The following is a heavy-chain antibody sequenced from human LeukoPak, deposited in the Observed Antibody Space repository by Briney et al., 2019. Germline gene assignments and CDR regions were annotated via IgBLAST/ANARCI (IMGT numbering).Heavy chain of an antibody. CDR3: ASRKLGNDY. J-gene: IGHJ4*01. D-gene: IGHD7-27*01. Sequence: SETLSLTCTVSGGSVSDYYWSWIRQSPGKGLEWIGYIYYTGSSSYNPSLRSRVTISADTSKNQFSLKLSSVTAADTAVYYCASRKLGNDYWGQGTLVNVSS. CDR1: GGSVSDYY. CDR2: IYYTGSS. V-gene: IGHV4-59*02.